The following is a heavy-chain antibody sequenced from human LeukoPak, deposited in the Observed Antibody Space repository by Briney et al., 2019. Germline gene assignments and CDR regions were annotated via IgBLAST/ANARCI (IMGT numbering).Heavy chain of an antibody. CDR2: ISWNSGSI. D-gene: IGHD3-10*01. Sequence: GGSLRLSCAASGFTFDDYAMHWVRQAPGKGLEWVSGISWNSGSIGYADSVKGRFTISRDNAKNSLYLQMNSLRAEDTALYYWAKDIGPTMVRGVIYDYWGQGAPVTVSS. CDR1: GFTFDDYA. CDR3: AKDIGPTMVRGVIYDY. J-gene: IGHJ4*02. V-gene: IGHV3-9*01.